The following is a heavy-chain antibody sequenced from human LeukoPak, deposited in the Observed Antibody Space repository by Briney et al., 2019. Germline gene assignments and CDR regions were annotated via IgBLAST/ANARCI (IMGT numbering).Heavy chain of an antibody. CDR2: ITSSGRYI. Sequence: KPGGSLRLSCAASGFSFTSYAMNWVRQAPGKGLEWVSSITSSGRYIFYGDSVKGRFTISRDNAENSLYLQMNSLRAEDTAVYYCASSIRTDNWGQGTLVTVSS. CDR1: GFSFTSYA. J-gene: IGHJ4*02. D-gene: IGHD1-14*01. CDR3: ASSIRTDN. V-gene: IGHV3-21*01.